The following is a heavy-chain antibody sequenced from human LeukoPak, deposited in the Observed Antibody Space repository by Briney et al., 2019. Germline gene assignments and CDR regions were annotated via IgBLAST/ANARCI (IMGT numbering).Heavy chain of an antibody. CDR1: GFTFSSYA. CDR2: ISYDGSNK. V-gene: IGHV3-30*04. Sequence: GGSLRLSCAAPGFTFSSYAMHWVRQAPGKGLEWVAVISYDGSNKYYADSVKGRFTISRDNSKNTLYLQMNSLRAEDTAVYYCARGYSGYRGYPLDYWGQGTLVTVSS. J-gene: IGHJ4*02. D-gene: IGHD5-12*01. CDR3: ARGYSGYRGYPLDY.